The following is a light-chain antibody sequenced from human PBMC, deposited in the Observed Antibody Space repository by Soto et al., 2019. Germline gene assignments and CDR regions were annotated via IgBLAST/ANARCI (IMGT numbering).Light chain of an antibody. CDR3: QHHDTTFPT. V-gene: IGKV1-5*03. CDR1: QSINSW. J-gene: IGKJ1*01. CDR2: TAS. Sequence: DIQMTQAPSTLCASIGVRVTITCRASQSINSWLAWFQQKPGKAPKLLIYTASSLEGGVPSRFSGSGSGTEFTLTISSLQPDDIATYYCQHHDTTFPTFGHGTKVEIK.